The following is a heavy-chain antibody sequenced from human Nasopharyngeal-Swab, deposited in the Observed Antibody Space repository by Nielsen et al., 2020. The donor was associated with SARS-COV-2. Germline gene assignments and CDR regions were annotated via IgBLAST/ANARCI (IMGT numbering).Heavy chain of an antibody. Sequence: GGSLRLSCVTSGFTFNMYSMHWVRQAPGKGLEWVASISSISNYIYYGDSVKGRFTISRDNTQKSLYLEMNSLRVEDTAVYYCARLGTESYHYYSLDVWGQGTTVTVSS. J-gene: IGHJ6*02. CDR3: ARLGTESYHYYSLDV. CDR1: GFTFNMYS. V-gene: IGHV3-21*01. D-gene: IGHD1-1*01. CDR2: ISSISNYI.